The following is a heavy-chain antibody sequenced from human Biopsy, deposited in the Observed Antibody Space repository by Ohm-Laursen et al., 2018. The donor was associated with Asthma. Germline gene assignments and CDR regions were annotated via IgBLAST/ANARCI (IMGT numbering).Heavy chain of an antibody. CDR3: SREEPTSGWYQGSILR. J-gene: IGHJ4*02. CDR2: IWFDGSNK. CDR1: GFTFGSYG. Sequence: SLRLSCAASGFTFGSYGLHWVRQAPGKGLERVADIWFDGSNKYYADSVKGRSTISRDNSKNTLYLQMNSLRAEDTAVYYCSREEPTSGWYQGSILRWGQGTLVTVSS. D-gene: IGHD6-19*01. V-gene: IGHV3-33*01.